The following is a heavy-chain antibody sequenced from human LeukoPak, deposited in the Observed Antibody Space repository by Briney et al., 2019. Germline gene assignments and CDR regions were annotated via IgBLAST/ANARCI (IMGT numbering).Heavy chain of an antibody. CDR2: INPNSGGT. Sequence: ASVKISCKACGYTFTGYYMHWVRQAPGQGLEWMGWINPNSGGTNYAQKFQGRVTMTRDTSISTAYMELSRLRSDDTAVYYCARAGFTMVRGVIIPLGYWGQGTLVTVSS. CDR1: GYTFTGYY. J-gene: IGHJ4*02. D-gene: IGHD3-10*01. CDR3: ARAGFTMVRGVIIPLGY. V-gene: IGHV1-2*02.